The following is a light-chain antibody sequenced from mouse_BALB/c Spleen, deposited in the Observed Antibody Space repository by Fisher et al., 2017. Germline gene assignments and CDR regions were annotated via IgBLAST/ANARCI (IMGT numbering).Light chain of an antibody. CDR2: RTS. CDR1: SSVSY. Sequence: IVITQTPALMSASPGEKVTMTCSASSSVSYMYWYQQKPGSSPKPWIYRTSNLASGVPARFSGSGSGTSYSLTISSMEAEDAATYYCQQYHSYPRTFGGGTKLEIK. J-gene: IGKJ1*01. V-gene: IGKV4-61*01. CDR3: QQYHSYPRT.